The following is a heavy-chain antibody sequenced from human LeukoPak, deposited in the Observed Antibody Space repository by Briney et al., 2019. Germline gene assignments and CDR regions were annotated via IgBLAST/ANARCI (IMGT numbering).Heavy chain of an antibody. CDR2: IYYSGST. CDR3: ARSRAFNSGAFDP. V-gene: IGHV4-39*01. CDR1: GGSISSSSYY. D-gene: IGHD1-26*01. Sequence: SETLSLTCTVSGGSISSSSYYWGWIRQPPGKGLEWIGSIYYSGSTYYNPSLKSRVTISVDTSKNQFSLKLSSVTAADTAVYYCARSRAFNSGAFDPWGQGSLVTVSS. J-gene: IGHJ5*02.